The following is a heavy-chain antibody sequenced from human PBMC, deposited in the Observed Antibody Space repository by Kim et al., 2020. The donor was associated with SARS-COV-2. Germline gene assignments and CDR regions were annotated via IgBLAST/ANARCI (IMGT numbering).Heavy chain of an antibody. CDR3: ARGRGYIIDY. D-gene: IGHD6-13*01. V-gene: IGHV3-48*04. CDR2: TI. Sequence: TIHQADSVKRRLTITRDNATDSMYLQMNSLGAEDTAVYYCARGRGYIIDYWGQGTLVTVSS. J-gene: IGHJ4*02.